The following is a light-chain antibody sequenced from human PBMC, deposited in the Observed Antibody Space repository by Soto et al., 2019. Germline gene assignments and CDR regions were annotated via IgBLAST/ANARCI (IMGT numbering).Light chain of an antibody. CDR1: QSVDSKD. V-gene: IGKV3D-20*02. J-gene: IGKJ4*01. CDR3: QQSFSTPL. CDR2: AAS. Sequence: PGERATLSYMASQSVDSKDVAWYQQHPGQAPRILIFAASSRATGIPDRFSGSGSGTDFTLTISRLEPEDFATYYCQQSFSTPLFGGGTKVDIK.